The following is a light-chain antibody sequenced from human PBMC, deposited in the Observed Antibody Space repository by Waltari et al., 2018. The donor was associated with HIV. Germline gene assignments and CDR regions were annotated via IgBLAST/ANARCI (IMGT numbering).Light chain of an antibody. CDR3: SSYAGSNTDVV. Sequence: QSALTQPPSASGSPGQSVTISCTGTSSDVGGYNYVSWYQQHPGKAPKLMIYEVSKRPSGVPERFSGSESGNTASLTVSGLQAEDEADYYCSSYAGSNTDVVFGGGTKLTVL. CDR2: EVS. J-gene: IGLJ2*01. V-gene: IGLV2-8*01. CDR1: SSDVGGYNY.